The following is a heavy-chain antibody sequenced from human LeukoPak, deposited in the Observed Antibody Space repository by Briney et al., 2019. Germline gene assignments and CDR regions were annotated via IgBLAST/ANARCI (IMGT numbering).Heavy chain of an antibody. CDR1: GFTFSSYG. V-gene: IGHV3-15*01. J-gene: IGHJ4*02. CDR2: IKSKTDGGTT. Sequence: GGSLRLSCAASGFTFSSYGMHWVRQAPGKGLEWVGRIKSKTDGGTTDCAAPVNGRFTISRDDLKNTLYLQMNSLKTEDTAVYYCTTVGWFGESWKDYWGQGTLVTVSS. CDR3: TTVGWFGESWKDY. D-gene: IGHD3-10*01.